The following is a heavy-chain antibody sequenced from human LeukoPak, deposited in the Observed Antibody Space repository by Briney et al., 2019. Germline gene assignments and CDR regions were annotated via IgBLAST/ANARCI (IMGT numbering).Heavy chain of an antibody. CDR1: GGTFSSYA. D-gene: IGHD3-9*01. J-gene: IGHJ5*02. CDR2: IIPIFGTA. V-gene: IGHV1-69*06. CDR3: ASLVHYDILTGYTPPSWFDP. Sequence: SVKVSCKASGGTFSSYAISWVRQAPGQGLEWMGGIIPIFGTANYAQKFQGRVTITADKSTSTAYMELSSLRSEDTAVYYCASLVHYDILTGYTPPSWFDPWGQGTLVTVSS.